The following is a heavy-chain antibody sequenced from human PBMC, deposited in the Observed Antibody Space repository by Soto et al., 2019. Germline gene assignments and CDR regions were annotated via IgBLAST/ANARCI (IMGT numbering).Heavy chain of an antibody. V-gene: IGHV3-74*01. CDR1: GFTFSSYW. D-gene: IGHD3-3*01. J-gene: IGHJ4*02. CDR2: INSDGSIT. Sequence: EVQLVESGGGLVQPGGSLRLSCAASGFTFSSYWMHWVRQGPGKGLVWVSRINSDGSITSYADSVKGRFTISRDNAKNTLYLQMNSLRAEDTAVYYCARVDLDFWSNYYYFDYWGQGTLVTVSS. CDR3: ARVDLDFWSNYYYFDY.